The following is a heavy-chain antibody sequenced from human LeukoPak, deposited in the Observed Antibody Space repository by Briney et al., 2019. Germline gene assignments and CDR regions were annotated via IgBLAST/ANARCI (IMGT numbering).Heavy chain of an antibody. CDR3: ARDGIVGGLDAFDI. CDR1: GFTFSYHW. Sequence: GGSLRLSCAASGFTFSYHWMTWVRQAPGKGLEWVALIWFDGSNKDYADSVKGRFTISRDNSENTLYLQMNTLRVEDTAVYYCARDGIVGGLDAFDIWGQGQWSPSLQ. D-gene: IGHD1-26*01. V-gene: IGHV3-33*08. CDR2: IWFDGSNK. J-gene: IGHJ3*02.